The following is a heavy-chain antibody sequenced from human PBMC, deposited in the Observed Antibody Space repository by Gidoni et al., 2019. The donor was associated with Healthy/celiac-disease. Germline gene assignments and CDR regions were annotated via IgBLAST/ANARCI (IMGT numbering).Heavy chain of an antibody. CDR3: ARYRSEQQLVGGYFFDY. CDR1: GGSFSGYY. Sequence: QVQLQQWGAGLLKPSETLSLTCAVYGGSFSGYYWSWIRQPPGKGLEWIGESNHSGSTNYNPSLKSRVTISVDTSKNQFSLKLSSVTAADTAVYYCARYRSEQQLVGGYFFDYWGQGTLVTVSS. J-gene: IGHJ4*02. V-gene: IGHV4-34*01. CDR2: SNHSGST. D-gene: IGHD6-13*01.